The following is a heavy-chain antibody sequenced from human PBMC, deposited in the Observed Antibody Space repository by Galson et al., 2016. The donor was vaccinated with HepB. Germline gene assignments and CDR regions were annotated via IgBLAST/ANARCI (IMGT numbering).Heavy chain of an antibody. CDR3: ARLIGTTQLWYYYYGVDV. CDR1: GFTLRSCS. CDR2: IDSSISPI. Sequence: SLRLSCAASGFTLRSCSMIWVRQAPGKGLEWVSYIDSSISPISYTDSAKGRFTISRDDATNSLYLQMNSLTDEDTAVYYCARLIGTTQLWYYYYGVDVWGQGTTVTVSS. J-gene: IGHJ6*02. D-gene: IGHD1-20*01. V-gene: IGHV3-48*02.